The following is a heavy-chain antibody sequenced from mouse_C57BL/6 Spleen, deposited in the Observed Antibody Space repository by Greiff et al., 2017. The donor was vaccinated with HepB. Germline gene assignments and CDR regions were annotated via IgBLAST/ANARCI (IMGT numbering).Heavy chain of an antibody. V-gene: IGHV1-26*01. CDR2: INPNNGGT. CDR3: ARSNYPFAY. J-gene: IGHJ3*01. Sequence: VQLQQSGPELVKPGASVKISCKASGYTFTDYYMNWVKQSHGKSLEWIGDINPNNGGTSYNQKFKGKATLTVDKSSSTAYMELHSLTSEDSAVYYCARSNYPFAYWGQGTLVTVSA. CDR1: GYTFTDYY. D-gene: IGHD2-1*01.